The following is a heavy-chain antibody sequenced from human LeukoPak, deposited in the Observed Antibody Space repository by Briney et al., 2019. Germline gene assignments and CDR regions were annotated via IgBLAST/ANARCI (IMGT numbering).Heavy chain of an antibody. V-gene: IGHV3-30*18. Sequence: GGSLRLSCAASGFTFSSNGMHRVRQAPGRGLDWVAFISYDGSNEYYADSVKGRFTISRDNSKNTLYLQMNSLRPEDTAVYYCAKNPSGVDIAATEPWGQGTLVTVPS. CDR2: ISYDGSNE. CDR1: GFTFSSNG. J-gene: IGHJ5*02. CDR3: AKNPSGVDIAATEP. D-gene: IGHD6-13*01.